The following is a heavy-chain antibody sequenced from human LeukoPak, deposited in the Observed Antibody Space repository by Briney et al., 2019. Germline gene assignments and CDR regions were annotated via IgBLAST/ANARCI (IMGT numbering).Heavy chain of an antibody. Sequence: PSETLSLTCAVYGGSFSGYYWSWIRQPPGKVLEWIGEINHSGSTNYNPSLKGRVTISVDTSKNQFSLKLSSVTAADTAVYYCARGHRTSGYGWFDPWGQGTLVTVSS. CDR2: INHSGST. CDR3: ARGHRTSGYGWFDP. V-gene: IGHV4-34*01. CDR1: GGSFSGYY. J-gene: IGHJ5*02. D-gene: IGHD5-12*01.